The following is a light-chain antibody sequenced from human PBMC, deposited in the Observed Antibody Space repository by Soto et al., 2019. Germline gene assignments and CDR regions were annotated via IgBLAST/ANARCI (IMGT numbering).Light chain of an antibody. CDR1: SSDVGGYNY. V-gene: IGLV2-8*01. CDR3: SSNAGSSFV. Sequence: QSALTQPPSASGSPGQSVTISCTGTSSDVGGYNYVSWYQHHPGRAPKLMIYEVSKRPSGVPDRFSGSKSGNTASLTVSGLQAEDEADYYCSSNAGSSFVFGTGTKLTVL. J-gene: IGLJ1*01. CDR2: EVS.